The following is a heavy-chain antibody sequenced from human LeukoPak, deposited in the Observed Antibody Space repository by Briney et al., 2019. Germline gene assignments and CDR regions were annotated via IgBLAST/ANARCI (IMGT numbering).Heavy chain of an antibody. CDR1: GFAFSNSN. CDR3: ARDDYYDSSGHSQDY. CDR2: ISSSSDTI. Sequence: GGSLRLSCAASGFAFSNSNMNWVRQAPGKGLEWVSYISSSSDTIYYADSVKGRFTISRDNAKNSLHVQVNSLRAEDTAVYYCARDDYYDSSGHSQDYRGQGTLVIVSS. D-gene: IGHD3-22*01. J-gene: IGHJ4*02. V-gene: IGHV3-48*01.